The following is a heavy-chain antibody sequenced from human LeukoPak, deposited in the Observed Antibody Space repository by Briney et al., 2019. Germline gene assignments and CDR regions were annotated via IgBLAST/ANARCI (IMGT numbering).Heavy chain of an antibody. D-gene: IGHD6-6*01. CDR2: ISSSSSYI. CDR3: ARDSGTYSSSSFAGYYYYGMDV. J-gene: IGHJ6*02. CDR1: GFTFSSYS. V-gene: IGHV3-21*01. Sequence: PGGSLRLSCAASGFTFSSYSMNWVRQAPGKGLEWVSSISSSSSYIYYADSVKGRFTISRDNAKNSLYLQMNSLRAEDTAVYYCARDSGTYSSSSFAGYYYYGMDVWGQGTTVTVSS.